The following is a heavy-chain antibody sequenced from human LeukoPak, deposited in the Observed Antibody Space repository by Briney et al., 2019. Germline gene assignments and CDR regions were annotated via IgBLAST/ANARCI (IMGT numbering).Heavy chain of an antibody. CDR3: ARDQGYYDSSEPFDY. V-gene: IGHV4-4*02. CDR1: GGSISSSNW. CDR2: IYHSGST. Sequence: SETLSLTCAVSGGSISSSNWWSWVRQPPGKGLEWIGEIYHSGSTNYNPSLKSRVTTSVDKSKNQFSLKLSSVTAADTAVYYCARDQGYYDSSEPFDYWGQGTLVTVSS. D-gene: IGHD3-22*01. J-gene: IGHJ4*02.